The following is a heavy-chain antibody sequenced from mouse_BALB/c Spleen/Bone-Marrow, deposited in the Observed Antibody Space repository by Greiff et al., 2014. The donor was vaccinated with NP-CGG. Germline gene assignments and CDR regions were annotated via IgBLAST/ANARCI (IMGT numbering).Heavy chain of an antibody. D-gene: IGHD2-14*01. V-gene: IGHV1-39*01. Sequence: EVQLQQSGPELEKPGASVKISCKASGHSFTGYNMNWVKQSHGKSLEWIGNIDPYYGTTTFNQKFKDKATLTVDKSSSTAYMQLKSLTSEDSAVYHCTRSRAYFRDWFAYWGQGTLVTVSA. CDR3: TRSRAYFRDWFAY. J-gene: IGHJ3*01. CDR2: IDPYYGTT. CDR1: GHSFTGYN.